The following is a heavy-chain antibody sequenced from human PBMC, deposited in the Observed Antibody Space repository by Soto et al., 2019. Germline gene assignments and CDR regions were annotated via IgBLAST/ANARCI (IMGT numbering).Heavy chain of an antibody. CDR3: ARSGEGKYMDF. CDR2: IGTAGDT. Sequence: GGSLRLSCAASGFTFSSYDMHWVRQATGKGLEWVSAIGTAGDTYYPGSVKGRFTISRENAKNSLYLQMNSLRAGDTAVYYCARSGEGKYMDFWGKGTTVTLS. CDR1: GFTFSSYD. V-gene: IGHV3-13*01. D-gene: IGHD3-16*01. J-gene: IGHJ6*03.